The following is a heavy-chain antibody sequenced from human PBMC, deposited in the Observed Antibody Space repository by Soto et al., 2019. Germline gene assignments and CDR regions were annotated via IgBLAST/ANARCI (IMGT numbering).Heavy chain of an antibody. D-gene: IGHD3-22*01. CDR2: IDPSDSYT. V-gene: IGHV5-10-1*03. Sequence: EVQLVQSGAEVKKPGESLRISCKGSGYSFISYWISWLRQMPGKGLEWMGRIDPSDSYTNYSPSFQGHVTISAVKSISTAYLQGSSLKASDTAMYSCARHRAPYYYDSVGYYHEWGQGTLVTVSS. CDR1: GYSFISYW. J-gene: IGHJ4*02. CDR3: ARHRAPYYYDSVGYYHE.